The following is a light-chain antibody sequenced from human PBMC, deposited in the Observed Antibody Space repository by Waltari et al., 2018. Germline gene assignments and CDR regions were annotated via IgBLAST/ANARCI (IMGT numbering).Light chain of an antibody. J-gene: IGLJ3*02. CDR2: AAT. V-gene: IGLV2-23*01. CDR1: SSDIGTFNF. CDR3: CSYAGSRTWV. Sequence: QSALTQPASVSGSPGQSISISCTGTSSDIGTFNFVSWSLQPPGKAPKLLIYAATQRPSGVSNCVSGSKAGTTASLTISGLQAEDEGDYYCCSYAGSRTWVFGGGSKLTVL.